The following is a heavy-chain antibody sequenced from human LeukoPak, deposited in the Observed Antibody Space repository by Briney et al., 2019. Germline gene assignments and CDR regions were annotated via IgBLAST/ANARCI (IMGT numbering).Heavy chain of an antibody. CDR2: IYYSGST. CDR1: GGSFSGYY. D-gene: IGHD6-19*01. CDR3: ARDSTGNQNGQIDSSGWYFDY. V-gene: IGHV4-30-4*08. J-gene: IGHJ4*02. Sequence: PSETLSLTCAVYGGSFSGYYWSWIRQPPGKGLEWIGYIYYSGSTYYNPSLKSRVTISVDTSKNQFSLKLSSVTAADTAVYYCARDSTGNQNGQIDSSGWYFDYWGQGTLVTVSS.